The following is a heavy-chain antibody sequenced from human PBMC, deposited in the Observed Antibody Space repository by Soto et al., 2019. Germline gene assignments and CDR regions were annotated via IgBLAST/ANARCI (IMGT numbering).Heavy chain of an antibody. CDR3: AGEGSGGSNWFDP. J-gene: IGHJ5*02. Sequence: PAGKGLEWIGRVNSLGTTNYNPSLKSRVTMSVDTSKKQLSLKLNSVTVADTAVYYCAGEGSGGSNWFDPWGRGTLVTVSS. D-gene: IGHD1-26*01. CDR2: VNSLGTT. V-gene: IGHV4-4*07.